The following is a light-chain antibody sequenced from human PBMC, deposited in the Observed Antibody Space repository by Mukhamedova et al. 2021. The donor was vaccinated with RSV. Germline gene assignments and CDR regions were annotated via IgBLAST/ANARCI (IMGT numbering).Light chain of an antibody. Sequence: ATLSCRASQSVSSSYLAWYQQNPGQAPRLLIYGASSRATGIPDRFSGSGSGTDFTLTISRLEPEDFAVYYCQQYGSSYSFGQGTK. V-gene: IGKV3-20*01. CDR1: QSVSSSY. J-gene: IGKJ2*03. CDR2: GAS. CDR3: QQYGSSYS.